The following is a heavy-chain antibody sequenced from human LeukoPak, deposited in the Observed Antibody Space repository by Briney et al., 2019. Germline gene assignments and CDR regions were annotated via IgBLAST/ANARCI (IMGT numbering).Heavy chain of an antibody. J-gene: IGHJ6*02. CDR3: AKDATNFAYSNYYYGMDV. Sequence: GGSLRLSCAASGFTFSSYGMHWVRQAPGKGLEWVAVISYDGSNKYYADPVKGRFTISRDNSKNTLYLQMNSLRAEDTAVYYCAKDATNFAYSNYYYGMDVWGQGTTVTVSS. V-gene: IGHV3-30*18. D-gene: IGHD2-15*01. CDR1: GFTFSSYG. CDR2: ISYDGSNK.